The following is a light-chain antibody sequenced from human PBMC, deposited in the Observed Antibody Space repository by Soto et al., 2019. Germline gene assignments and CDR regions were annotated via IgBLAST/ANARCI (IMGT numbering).Light chain of an antibody. J-gene: IGLJ2*01. CDR2: SNH. Sequence: QSVLTQPPSASGTPGQRVTISCSGGTSNIGSNTVNWYQQLPGTAPKLLIYSNHQRPSGVPDRFSGSKSGTSASLAISGLQSEDEADYYCAAWDDSLNGRVFGGRTKLTVL. V-gene: IGLV1-44*01. CDR1: TSNIGSNT. CDR3: AAWDDSLNGRV.